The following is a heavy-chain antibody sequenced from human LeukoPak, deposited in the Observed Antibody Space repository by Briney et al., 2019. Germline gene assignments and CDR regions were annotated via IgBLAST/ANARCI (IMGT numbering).Heavy chain of an antibody. V-gene: IGHV3-23*01. Sequence: PGGSLRLSCAASGFTFSTYPMSWVRQAPGKGLEWVSSISSSGDSTYHADSVKGRFTISRDNSKNTLYLQMNTLRAEDTAVYYCAKDVQTAVTTDAFDIWGQGTMVTVSS. J-gene: IGHJ3*02. CDR2: ISSSGDST. CDR3: AKDVQTAVTTDAFDI. CDR1: GFTFSTYP. D-gene: IGHD4-17*01.